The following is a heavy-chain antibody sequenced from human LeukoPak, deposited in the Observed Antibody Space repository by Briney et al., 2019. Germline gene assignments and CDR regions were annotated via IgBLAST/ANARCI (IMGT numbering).Heavy chain of an antibody. CDR3: AREDGDYFDY. D-gene: IGHD4-17*01. CDR1: GSTFSSYW. J-gene: IGHJ4*02. CDR2: IKQDGSEK. Sequence: PGGSLRLSCAASGSTFSSYWMSWVRQAPGKGLEWVANIKQDGSEKYYVDSVKGRFTISRDNAKNSLYLQMNSLRAEDTAVYYCAREDGDYFDYWGQGTLVTVSS. V-gene: IGHV3-7*01.